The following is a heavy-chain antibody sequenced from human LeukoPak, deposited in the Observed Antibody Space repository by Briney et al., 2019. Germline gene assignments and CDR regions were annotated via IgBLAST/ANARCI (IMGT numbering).Heavy chain of an antibody. CDR3: ARCEGAYDPPDI. J-gene: IGHJ4*02. D-gene: IGHD3-3*01. V-gene: IGHV3-30*03. CDR2: ISYDGSKK. CDR1: GFTFSSYD. Sequence: GRSLRLSCAASGFTFSSYDMHWVRQAPGKGLAWVAVISYDGSKKYYADSVKGRFTISRANSKNTLYLQMDSLRTEDTAMYYCARCEGAYDPPDIWGQGTLVTVSS.